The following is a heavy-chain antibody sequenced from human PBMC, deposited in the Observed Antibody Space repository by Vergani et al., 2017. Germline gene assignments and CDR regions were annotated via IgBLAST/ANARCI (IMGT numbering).Heavy chain of an antibody. CDR1: GFSIDNGYY. Sequence: QVQLQESGPGLVKPSETLSLTCAVSGFSIDNGYYWDWIRQPPGKGLEWIGSIYRTGRTHFNPSLKSRVTISVDTANNHFSRRLNSLTAADTAVYYCARRSGIVYDIFSVTQYFFDFWGQGTLVTVSS. CDR2: IYRTGRT. CDR3: ARRSGIVYDIFSVTQYFFDF. V-gene: IGHV4-38-2*01. J-gene: IGHJ4*02. D-gene: IGHD3-9*01.